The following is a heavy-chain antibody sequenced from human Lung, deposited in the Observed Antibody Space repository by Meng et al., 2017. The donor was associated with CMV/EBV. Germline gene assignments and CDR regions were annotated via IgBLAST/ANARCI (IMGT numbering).Heavy chain of an antibody. Sequence: GGSXRLXCAASGFTFSSYAMHWVRQAPGKGLEWVAVISYDGSNKYYADPVKRRFIISTDNTKNTLYLQMNSLRAEDTAVYYCARGPPVSGYGLDCWGQGTXVTVSS. CDR3: ARGPPVSGYGLDC. CDR2: ISYDGSNK. CDR1: GFTFSSYA. D-gene: IGHD5-12*01. J-gene: IGHJ4*02. V-gene: IGHV3-30-3*01.